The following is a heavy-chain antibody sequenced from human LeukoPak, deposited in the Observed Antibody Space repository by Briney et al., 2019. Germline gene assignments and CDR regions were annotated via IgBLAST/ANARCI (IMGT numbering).Heavy chain of an antibody. CDR2: IYHSGST. V-gene: IGHV4-4*02. Sequence: SGTLSLTCAVSGGSISSSNWWSWVRQPPGKGLEWIGEIYHSGSTYYNPSLKSRVTISVDTSKNQFSLKLSSVTAADTAVYYCARGSGYYYVRPFDYWGQGTLVTVSS. CDR1: GGSISSSNW. D-gene: IGHD3-22*01. J-gene: IGHJ4*02. CDR3: ARGSGYYYVRPFDY.